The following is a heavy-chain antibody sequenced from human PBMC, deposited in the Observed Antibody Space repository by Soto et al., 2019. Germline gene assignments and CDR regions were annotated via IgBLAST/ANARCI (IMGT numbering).Heavy chain of an antibody. CDR3: TRLSYFDSSGYSLDAFDI. CDR1: GYSFTNYY. CDR2: INPSGGST. V-gene: IGHV1-46*03. Sequence: ASVKVSCKASGYSFTNYYMHWVRQAPGQGLEWMGIINPSGGSTNYAQKFQGRVTMTRDTSTSTLYMELSSLRSEDTAVYYCTRLSYFDSSGYSLDAFDIWGLG. D-gene: IGHD3-22*01. J-gene: IGHJ3*02.